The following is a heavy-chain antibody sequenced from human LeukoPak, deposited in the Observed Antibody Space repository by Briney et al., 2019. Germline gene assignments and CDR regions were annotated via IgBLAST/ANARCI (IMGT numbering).Heavy chain of an antibody. Sequence: SETLSLTCAVYGGSFSGYYWSWIRQPPGKGLEWIGEINHSGSTNYNPSLKSRVTISVDTSKNQFSLKLSSVTAADTAVYYRARGVVGVYWGQGTLVTVSS. D-gene: IGHD2-8*01. J-gene: IGHJ4*02. CDR1: GGSFSGYY. CDR2: INHSGST. CDR3: ARGVVGVY. V-gene: IGHV4-34*01.